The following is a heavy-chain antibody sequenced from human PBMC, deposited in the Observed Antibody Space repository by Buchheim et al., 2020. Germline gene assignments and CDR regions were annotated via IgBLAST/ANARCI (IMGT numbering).Heavy chain of an antibody. V-gene: IGHV3-23*01. Sequence: EVQLLESGGGLVQPGGSLRLSCAASGFTFSSYAMSWVRQAPGKGLEWVSAISGSGGSTYYADSVKGRFTISRDNSKNTLYLQMNSLRAEDTAVYYCAKSYYDFWSGYYTPKSYYYYYYGMDVWGQGTT. CDR3: AKSYYDFWSGYYTPKSYYYYYYGMDV. CDR2: ISGSGGST. CDR1: GFTFSSYA. D-gene: IGHD3-3*01. J-gene: IGHJ6*02.